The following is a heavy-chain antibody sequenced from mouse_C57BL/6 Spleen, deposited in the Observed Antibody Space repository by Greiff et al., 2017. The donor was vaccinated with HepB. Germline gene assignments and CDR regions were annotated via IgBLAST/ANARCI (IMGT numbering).Heavy chain of an antibody. Sequence: VQLQQSGPELVKPGASVKISCKASGYAFSSSWMNWVKQSPEKSLEWIGEINPSTGGTTYNQKFKAKATLTVDKSSSTAYMQLKSLTSEDSAVYYCARGSYYFDYWGQGTTLTVSS. V-gene: IGHV1-42*01. CDR1: GYAFSSSW. J-gene: IGHJ2*01. CDR2: INPSTGGT. D-gene: IGHD1-1*02. CDR3: ARGSYYFDY.